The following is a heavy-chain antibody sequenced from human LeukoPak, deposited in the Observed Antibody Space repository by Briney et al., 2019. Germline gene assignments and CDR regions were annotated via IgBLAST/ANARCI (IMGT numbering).Heavy chain of an antibody. Sequence: SETLSLTCTVSGGSINTYYWSWLRQPPGKGLEWIGYISDSGSPSYNSSLKSRVTISIDTSKKQFSLMLSSVTAADTGIYYCARSTQRYCSGGTCFPYWFDPWGRGALVTVSS. CDR2: ISDSGSP. V-gene: IGHV4-59*01. CDR3: ARSTQRYCSGGTCFPYWFDP. D-gene: IGHD2-15*01. CDR1: GGSINTYY. J-gene: IGHJ5*02.